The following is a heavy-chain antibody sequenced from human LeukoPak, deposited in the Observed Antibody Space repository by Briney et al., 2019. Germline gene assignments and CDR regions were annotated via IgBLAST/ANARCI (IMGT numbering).Heavy chain of an antibody. CDR2: IYYSGST. V-gene: IGHV4-39*07. CDR1: GGSISSSSYY. Sequence: PSETLSLTCTVSGGSISSSSYYWGWIRQPPGKGLEWIGSIYYSGSTYYNPSLKSRVTISVDTSKNQFSLKLSSVTAADTAVYYCARDRQGGGFDPWGQGTLVTVSS. D-gene: IGHD3-16*01. J-gene: IGHJ5*02. CDR3: ARDRQGGGFDP.